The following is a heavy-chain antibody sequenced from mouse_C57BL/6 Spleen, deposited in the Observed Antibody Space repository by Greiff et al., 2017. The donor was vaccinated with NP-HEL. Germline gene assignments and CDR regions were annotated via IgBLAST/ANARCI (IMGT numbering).Heavy chain of an antibody. V-gene: IGHV1-54*01. D-gene: IGHD2-5*01. J-gene: IGHJ3*01. CDR1: GYAFTNYL. Sequence: VQLQQSGAELVRPGTSVKVSCKASGYAFTNYLIEWVKQRPGQGLEWIGVINPGSGGTNYNEKFKGKATLTADKSSSTAYMQLSSLTSEDSAVYFCARGWGSNSFAYWGQGTLVTVSA. CDR2: INPGSGGT. CDR3: ARGWGSNSFAY.